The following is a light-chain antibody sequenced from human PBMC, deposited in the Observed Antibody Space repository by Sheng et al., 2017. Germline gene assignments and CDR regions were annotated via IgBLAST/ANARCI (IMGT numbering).Light chain of an antibody. CDR2: DVN. Sequence: QSALTQPRSVSGSPGHSVTISCAGTSSDVGAHTYVSWYQHHPGMAPRLLLYDVNKRPSGVPNRFSGSKSGNTASLTISGLQAEDEADYHCCSYAGTXTYVFGTGTKVTV. CDR3: CSYAGTXTYV. V-gene: IGLV2-11*01. J-gene: IGLJ1*01. CDR1: SSDVGAHTY.